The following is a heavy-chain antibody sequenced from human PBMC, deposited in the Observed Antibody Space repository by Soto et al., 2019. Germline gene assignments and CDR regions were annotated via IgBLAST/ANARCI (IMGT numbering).Heavy chain of an antibody. V-gene: IGHV3-73*02. J-gene: IGHJ4*02. Sequence: EVQLVESGGGLVQPGGSLKLSCAASGFTFSGSAMHWVRQASGKGLEWVGRIRSKANSYATAYAASVKGRFTISRDDFKNTLYLQMNSLRPEDTAVYHCAKGNWGWGQGTQVTVSS. CDR2: IRSKANSYAT. D-gene: IGHD3-16*01. CDR1: GFTFSGSA. CDR3: AKGNWG.